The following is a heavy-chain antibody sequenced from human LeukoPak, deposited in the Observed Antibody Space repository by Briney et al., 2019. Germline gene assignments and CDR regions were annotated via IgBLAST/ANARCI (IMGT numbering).Heavy chain of an antibody. D-gene: IGHD4-23*01. V-gene: IGHV3-7*01. CDR3: ARDVHGGAFDY. CDR2: INQDGSAQ. J-gene: IGHJ4*02. CDR1: GFTVSSNY. Sequence: GGSLRLSCAASGFTVSSNYMSWVRQAPGKGLEWVANINQDGSAQNYVDSVKGRFTFSRDNTMNSLFLQMNNIRAEDTAVYYCARDVHGGAFDYWGRGTLVTVSS.